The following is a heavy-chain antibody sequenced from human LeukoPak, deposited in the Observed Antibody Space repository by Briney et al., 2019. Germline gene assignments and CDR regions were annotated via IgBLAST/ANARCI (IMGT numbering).Heavy chain of an antibody. V-gene: IGHV1-46*01. CDR1: GYIFTTYY. CDR3: AKDRSSWLPADY. J-gene: IGHJ4*02. Sequence: ASVKVSCKASGYIFTTYYMHCVRQAPGQGLEWMGIINPSGGGTSYAQKFQGRVTMTRDTSISTAYMELSRLRSDDTAVYYCAKDRSSWLPADYWGQGTLVTVSS. D-gene: IGHD6-13*01. CDR2: INPSGGGT.